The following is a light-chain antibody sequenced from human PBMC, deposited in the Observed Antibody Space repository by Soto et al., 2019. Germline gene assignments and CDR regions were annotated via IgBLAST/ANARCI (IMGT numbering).Light chain of an antibody. CDR1: QSVSYY. V-gene: IGKV3-15*01. CDR2: DAS. J-gene: IGKJ1*01. CDR3: QQNKDWPGT. Sequence: EILMTQSPATLSVSPGERVTFSCRASQSVSYYLAWYQQKPGQAPRLLIYDASTRATGIPVRFSGSVSGTEFTLTSSSLQSEDFGVYYCQQNKDWPGTFGQGTKVEIK.